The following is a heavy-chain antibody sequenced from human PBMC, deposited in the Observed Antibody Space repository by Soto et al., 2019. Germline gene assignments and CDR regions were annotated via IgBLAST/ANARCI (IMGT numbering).Heavy chain of an antibody. CDR1: GDSVSSNSAA. D-gene: IGHD5-12*01. V-gene: IGHV6-1*01. Sequence: PSQTLSLTCAISGDSVSSNSAAWNWIRQSPSRGLEWLGRTYYRSKWYNDYAVSVKSRITINPDTSKNQFSLQLNSLTPEDTAVYYCVSGGNSGTYYGLDVWGQGTTVTVSS. CDR2: TYYRSKWYN. CDR3: VSGGNSGTYYGLDV. J-gene: IGHJ6*02.